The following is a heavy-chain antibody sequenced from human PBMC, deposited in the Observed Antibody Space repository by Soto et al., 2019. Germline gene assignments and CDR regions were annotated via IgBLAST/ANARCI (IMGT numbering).Heavy chain of an antibody. D-gene: IGHD6-19*01. CDR1: GFTVTGEQ. J-gene: IGHJ4*02. Sequence: EVHVVESGGGLIQPGGSLRLSCVPSGFTVTGEQMNWVRQAPGKGLEWVSTMYTGGRTFYADSVRGRFTISRDETKNILYLQMDSLPVEDTAVYYCPRGGGGWDSWGQGSLVTVSS. V-gene: IGHV3-53*01. CDR3: PRGGGGWDS. CDR2: MYTGGRT.